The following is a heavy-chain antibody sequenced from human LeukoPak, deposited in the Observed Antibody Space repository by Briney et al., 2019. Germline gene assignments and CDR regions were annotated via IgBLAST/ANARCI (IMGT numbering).Heavy chain of an antibody. CDR1: GFTFSSYA. J-gene: IGHJ4*02. V-gene: IGHV3-21*01. CDR3: ARDGDSSSWEFDY. D-gene: IGHD6-13*01. CDR2: ISSSSSYI. Sequence: GGSLRLSCAASGFTFSSYAMSWVRQAPGKGLEWVSSISSSSSYIYYADSVKGRFTISRDNAKNSLYLQMNSLRAEDTAVYYCARDGDSSSWEFDYWGQGTLVTVSS.